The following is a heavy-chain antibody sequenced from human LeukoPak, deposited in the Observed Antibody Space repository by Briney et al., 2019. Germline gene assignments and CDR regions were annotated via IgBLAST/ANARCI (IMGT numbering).Heavy chain of an antibody. CDR2: INPNSGGT. CDR1: GYTFTGYY. D-gene: IGHD1-26*01. J-gene: IGHJ4*02. Sequence: EASVKVSCKASGYTFTGYYMHWVRQAPGPGLEWMGWINPNSGGTNYAQKFQGRVTMTRDTSISTAYMELSRLRSDDTAVYYCARASGSYRPETDYWGQGTLVTVSS. CDR3: ARASGSYRPETDY. V-gene: IGHV1-2*02.